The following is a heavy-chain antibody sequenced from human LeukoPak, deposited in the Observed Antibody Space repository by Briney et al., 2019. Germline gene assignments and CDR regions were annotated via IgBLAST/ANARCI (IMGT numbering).Heavy chain of an antibody. Sequence: GGSLRLSCAASGFTFSSYSMNWVRQAPGKGLEWVSSISSSSSYIYYADSVKGRFTISRDNSKNSLYLQMNSLRAEDTAVYYCAREGCSGGSCYFFDYWGQGTLVTVSS. J-gene: IGHJ4*02. CDR1: GFTFSSYS. CDR2: ISSSSSYI. V-gene: IGHV3-21*01. CDR3: AREGCSGGSCYFFDY. D-gene: IGHD2-15*01.